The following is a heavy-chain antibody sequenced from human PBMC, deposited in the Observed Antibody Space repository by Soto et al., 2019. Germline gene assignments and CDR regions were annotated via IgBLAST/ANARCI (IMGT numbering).Heavy chain of an antibody. V-gene: IGHV3-23*01. D-gene: IGHD1-26*01. CDR3: VILALGKFDF. Sequence: EVQLLESGGGLVQPGGSLRLSCAASGFSFSSNSMAWVRQAPGKGLEWVSSISDNADRIFYADSVRGRFTFSRDNSRNKVYLQMNSLRAEDTALYYCVILALGKFDFWGQGNLVIVSS. CDR2: ISDNADRI. J-gene: IGHJ4*02. CDR1: GFSFSSNS.